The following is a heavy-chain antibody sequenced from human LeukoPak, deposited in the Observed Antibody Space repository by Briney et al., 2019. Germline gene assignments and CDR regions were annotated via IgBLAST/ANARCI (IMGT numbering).Heavy chain of an antibody. Sequence: PSETLSLTCTVSGGSISSSSYYWGWIRQPPGKVLGWIGSIYYSESTYYNPSLKSRVTISVDAPKNQFSLKLSSVTAADTAVYYCARQGALRLLEWFPRNWYFDLWGRGTLVTVSS. V-gene: IGHV4-39*01. CDR2: IYYSEST. D-gene: IGHD3-3*01. J-gene: IGHJ2*01. CDR1: GGSISSSSYY. CDR3: ARQGALRLLEWFPRNWYFDL.